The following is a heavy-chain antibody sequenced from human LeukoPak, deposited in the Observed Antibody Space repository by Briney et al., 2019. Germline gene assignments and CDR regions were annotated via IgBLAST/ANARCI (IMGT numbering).Heavy chain of an antibody. CDR2: ISSSSSYI. J-gene: IGHJ5*02. Sequence: GGSLRLSCAASGFTFSSYSMNWVRQAPGKGLEWVSSISSSSSYIYYADSVKGRFTISRDNSKNTLYLQMNSLRAEDTAVYYCARESGVCWFDPWGQGTLVTVSS. V-gene: IGHV3-21*01. D-gene: IGHD2-8*02. CDR1: GFTFSSYS. CDR3: ARESGVCWFDP.